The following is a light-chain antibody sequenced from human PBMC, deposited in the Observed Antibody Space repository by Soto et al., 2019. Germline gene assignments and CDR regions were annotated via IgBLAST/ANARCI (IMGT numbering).Light chain of an antibody. CDR2: DDD. V-gene: IGLV1-51*01. CDR3: GTWDSSLSVYV. Sequence: QSVLTQPPSVSAAPGQRVTISCSGSSSNIGGNSVSWYQQLPGTAPKLLIYDDDKRPSGIPDRFSGSKSGTSAILGIAGLQTGDEADYYCGTWDSSLSVYVFGTGTKVTVL. CDR1: SSNIGGNS. J-gene: IGLJ1*01.